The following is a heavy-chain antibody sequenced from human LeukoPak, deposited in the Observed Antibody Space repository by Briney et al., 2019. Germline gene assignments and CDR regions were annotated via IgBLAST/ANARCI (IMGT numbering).Heavy chain of an antibody. CDR2: IYYSGST. V-gene: IGHV4-59*01. Sequence: SETLSLTCTVSGGSISGYYWSWIRQPPGKGLEWIGYIYYSGSTNYNPSLKSRVTISVDTSKNQFSLKLSSVTAADTAVYYCARGNYYDSSGYYYWGQGTLVTVSS. CDR3: ARGNYYDSSGYYY. J-gene: IGHJ4*02. D-gene: IGHD3-22*01. CDR1: GGSISGYY.